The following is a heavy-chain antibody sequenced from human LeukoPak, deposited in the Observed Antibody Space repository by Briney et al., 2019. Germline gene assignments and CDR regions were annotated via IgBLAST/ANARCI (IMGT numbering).Heavy chain of an antibody. Sequence: SETLSLTCTVSGGSISSSSYYWGWIRQPPGKGLEWIGSIYYSGSTYYNPSLKSRVTISVDTSKNQFSLKLSSVTAADTAVYYCARVTGTTGDYWGQGTLVTVSS. CDR1: GGSISSSSYY. V-gene: IGHV4-39*07. CDR3: ARVTGTTGDY. D-gene: IGHD1-7*01. CDR2: IYYSGST. J-gene: IGHJ4*02.